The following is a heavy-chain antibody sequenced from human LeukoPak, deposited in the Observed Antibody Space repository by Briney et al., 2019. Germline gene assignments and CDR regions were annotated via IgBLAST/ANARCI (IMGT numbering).Heavy chain of an antibody. D-gene: IGHD3-22*01. CDR3: ARASYYYDSSGSCPLDY. J-gene: IGHJ4*02. Sequence: AAVKDSCQASGYTFTGYYMHGVRQAAGQGLDWMGRSNPNSGGTINAQKFQGRVTMTRDTSISTAYMELSRLRSDDTAVYSCARASYYYDSSGSCPLDYWGQGTLVTVSS. CDR1: GYTFTGYY. V-gene: IGHV1-2*06. CDR2: SNPNSGGT.